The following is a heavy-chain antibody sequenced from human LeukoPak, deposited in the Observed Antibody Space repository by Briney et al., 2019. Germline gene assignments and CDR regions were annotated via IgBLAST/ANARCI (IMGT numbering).Heavy chain of an antibody. CDR1: GFTFSDYY. D-gene: IGHD6-6*01. CDR2: ISSSGSTI. Sequence: GGSLRLSCAASGFTFSDYYMSWVRQAPGKGLEWVSYISSSGSTIYYADSVKGRFTISRDNAKNSLYLQMNSLRAEDTAVYYCARDQRYSSSSGGIDYWGQGTLVTVSS. CDR3: ARDQRYSSSSGGIDY. V-gene: IGHV3-11*04. J-gene: IGHJ4*02.